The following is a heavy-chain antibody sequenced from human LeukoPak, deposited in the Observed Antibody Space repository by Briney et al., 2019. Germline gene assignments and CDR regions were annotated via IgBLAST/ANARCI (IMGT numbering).Heavy chain of an antibody. CDR1: GYTFTAFY. CDR2: INPYSGGS. D-gene: IGHD1-14*01. CDR3: ARDMTGGIWARATSFDH. J-gene: IGHJ4*02. V-gene: IGHV1-2*02. Sequence: ASVKVSCKTSGYTFTAFYMHWVRQAPGQGPEWMGWINPYSGGSENEQKFQGRVTFTSDTSSTTIYMEVRSLKSDDTAVYYCARDMTGGIWARATSFDHLGQGTLVTVSS.